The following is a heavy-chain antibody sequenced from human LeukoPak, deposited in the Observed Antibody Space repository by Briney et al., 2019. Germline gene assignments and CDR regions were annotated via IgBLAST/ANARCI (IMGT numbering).Heavy chain of an antibody. Sequence: GALRLSCAASGFTFSSYEMNWVRQAPGKGLEWVSCVSSSGSTIYYADSVKGRFTVSRDNAKNSLYLQMNSLRAEDTAVYYCARDLNWETYWGQGTLVSVSS. J-gene: IGHJ4*02. D-gene: IGHD7-27*01. CDR1: GFTFSSYE. CDR3: ARDLNWETY. CDR2: VSSSGSTI. V-gene: IGHV3-48*03.